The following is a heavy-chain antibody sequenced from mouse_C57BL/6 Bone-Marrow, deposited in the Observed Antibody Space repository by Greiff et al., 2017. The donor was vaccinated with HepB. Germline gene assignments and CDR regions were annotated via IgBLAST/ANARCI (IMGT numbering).Heavy chain of an antibody. D-gene: IGHD3-1*01. CDR1: GYSFTGYY. J-gene: IGHJ4*01. CDR2: INPSTGGT. V-gene: IGHV1-42*01. Sequence: VQLKQSGPELVKPGASVKISCKASGYSFTGYYMNWVKQSPEQSLEWIGEINPSTGGTTYNQKFKAKATLTVDKSSSTAYMQLKSLTSEDSAVYYCAISGYDYAMDYWGQGTSVTVSS. CDR3: AISGYDYAMDY.